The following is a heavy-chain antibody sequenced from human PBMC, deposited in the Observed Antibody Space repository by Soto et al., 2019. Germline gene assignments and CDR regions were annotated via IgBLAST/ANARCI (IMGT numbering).Heavy chain of an antibody. Sequence: EVQLLESGGGLVQPGGSLRLSCAASGFTFSSYAMSWVRQAPGKGLEWVSAISGRGGSTYYADSVKGRFTISRDNSKNTLYLQMNSLRAEDTAVYCCAKGGIVVPAAYWGQGTLVTVSS. D-gene: IGHD2-2*01. CDR3: AKGGIVVPAAY. CDR1: GFTFSSYA. CDR2: ISGRGGST. V-gene: IGHV3-23*01. J-gene: IGHJ4*02.